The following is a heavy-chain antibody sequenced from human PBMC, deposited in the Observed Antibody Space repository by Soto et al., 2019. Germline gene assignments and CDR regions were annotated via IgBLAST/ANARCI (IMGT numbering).Heavy chain of an antibody. CDR2: INAGNSDT. CDR3: ARDFSMVGVAPGY. V-gene: IGHV1-3*01. D-gene: IGHD3-22*01. Sequence: ASVKVSCKASGYTFTSYAMHWVRQAPGQRLEWMGWINAGNSDTEYSQKFQGRVTITSDTSASTAYMELSSLRSEDTAVYYCARDFSMVGVAPGYWGQGTLVTVSS. J-gene: IGHJ4*02. CDR1: GYTFTSYA.